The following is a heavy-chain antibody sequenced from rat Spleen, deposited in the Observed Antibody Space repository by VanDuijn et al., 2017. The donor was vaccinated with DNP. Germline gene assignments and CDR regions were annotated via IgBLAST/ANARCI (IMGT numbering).Heavy chain of an antibody. Sequence: EVQLVESGGGLVQPGRSLKLSCAASGFTFSDYDMAWVRQAPTKGLAWVASISPSGSSTYYRDSVKGRFTVSRDNAKNGLYLQMDSLRSEDTATYYCARLGSYYFEYWGQGVMVTVSS. D-gene: IGHD1-4*01. CDR1: GFTFSDYD. V-gene: IGHV5S13*01. J-gene: IGHJ2*01. CDR3: ARLGSYYFEY. CDR2: ISPSGSST.